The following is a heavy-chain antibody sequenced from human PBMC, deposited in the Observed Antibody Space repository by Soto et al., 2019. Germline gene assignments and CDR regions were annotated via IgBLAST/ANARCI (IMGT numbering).Heavy chain of an antibody. CDR1: GYSISSGYY. CDR2: IYHSGST. V-gene: IGHV4-38-2*01. J-gene: IGHJ5*02. CDR3: ARGTGHPRGYSSSWYVKTYNWFDP. Sequence: PSETLSLSCAVSGYSISSGYYWGWIRQPPGKGLEWIGSIYHSGSTYYNPSLKSRVTISVDTSKNQFSLKLSSVTAADTAVYYCARGTGHPRGYSSSWYVKTYNWFDPWGQGTLVTVSS. D-gene: IGHD6-13*01.